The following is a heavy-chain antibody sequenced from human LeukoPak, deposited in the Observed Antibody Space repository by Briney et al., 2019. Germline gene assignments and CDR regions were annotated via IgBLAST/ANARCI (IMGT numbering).Heavy chain of an antibody. Sequence: ASVKVSCKVSGYTLTELSMHWVRQAPGKGLEWMGGFDPEDGETIYAQKFQGRVTMTEDTSTDTAYMELSSLRSEDTTVYYCATSSVVPAAITAYYYYMDVWGKGTTVTVSS. CDR2: FDPEDGET. CDR1: GYTLTELS. D-gene: IGHD2-2*01. V-gene: IGHV1-24*01. CDR3: ATSSVVPAAITAYYYYMDV. J-gene: IGHJ6*03.